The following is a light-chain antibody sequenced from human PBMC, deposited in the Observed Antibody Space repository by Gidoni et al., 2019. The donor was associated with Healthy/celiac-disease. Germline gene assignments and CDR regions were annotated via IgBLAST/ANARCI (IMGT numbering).Light chain of an antibody. CDR2: DAS. CDR3: QQRSNWPPLT. J-gene: IGKJ4*01. Sequence: DIVLPQSPATLSLSPGERATLSCRASQSVSSYLAWYQQKPGQAPRLLIDDASNRATGTPARFSGSGSGTDCTLTISSLEPEDFAVYYCQQRSNWPPLTFGGGTKVEIK. CDR1: QSVSSY. V-gene: IGKV3-11*01.